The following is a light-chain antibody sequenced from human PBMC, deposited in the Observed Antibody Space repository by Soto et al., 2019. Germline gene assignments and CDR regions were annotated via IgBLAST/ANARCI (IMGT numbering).Light chain of an antibody. J-gene: IGLJ3*02. Sequence: QSALTQHPSASGSPGQSVTISCTGTSSDIGADNHVSWYQQHPGKAPKLMIYEVSERPSGVPDRFSGSKSGNTASLTVSGLQAEDEADYYCSSYAGINNWVFGGGTKVTVL. CDR3: SSYAGINNWV. CDR2: EVS. V-gene: IGLV2-8*01. CDR1: SSDIGADNH.